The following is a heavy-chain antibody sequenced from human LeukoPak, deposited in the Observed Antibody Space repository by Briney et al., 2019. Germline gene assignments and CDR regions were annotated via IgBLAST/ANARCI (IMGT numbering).Heavy chain of an antibody. CDR2: ISSSSSYT. Sequence: GGSLRLSCAASGFIFSSYSMNWVRQAPGKGLEWVSSISSSSSYTYYADSVKGRFTISRDNAKDSLYLQMNSLRAEDTAVYYCARGIAAAGDYNYWGQGTLVTVSS. CDR3: ARGIAAAGDYNY. D-gene: IGHD6-13*01. J-gene: IGHJ4*02. V-gene: IGHV3-21*01. CDR1: GFIFSSYS.